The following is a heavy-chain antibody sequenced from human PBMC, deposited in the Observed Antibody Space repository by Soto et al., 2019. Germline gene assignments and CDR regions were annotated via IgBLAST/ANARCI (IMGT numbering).Heavy chain of an antibody. V-gene: IGHV2-70*04. D-gene: IGHD2-2*01. Sequence: GSGPTLVNPTQTLTLTCTFSGFSLSTSGMRVSWIRQPPGKALEWLARIDWDDDKFYSTSLKTRLTISKDTSKNQVVLTMTNMDPVDTATYYCARGYCSSTSCSNWFDPWGQGTLVTVSS. CDR1: GFSLSTSGMR. CDR2: IDWDDDK. J-gene: IGHJ5*02. CDR3: ARGYCSSTSCSNWFDP.